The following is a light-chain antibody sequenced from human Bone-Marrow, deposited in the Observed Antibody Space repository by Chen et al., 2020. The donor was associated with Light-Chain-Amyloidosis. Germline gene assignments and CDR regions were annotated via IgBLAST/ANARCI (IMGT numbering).Light chain of an antibody. CDR3: SSYTITNTLV. V-gene: IGLV2-14*01. Sequence: QSALPPPASGSRSPGQSIPTSCTVTSSDVGGDNHVSWYQQHPDKAPKLMIYEVTNRPSWVPDRFSGSKSDNTASLTISGLQTEDEADYFCSSYTITNTLVFGSGTRVTVL. CDR2: EVT. J-gene: IGLJ1*01. CDR1: SSDVGGDNH.